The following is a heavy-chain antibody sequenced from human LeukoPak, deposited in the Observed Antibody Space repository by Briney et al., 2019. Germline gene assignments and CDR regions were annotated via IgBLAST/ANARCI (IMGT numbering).Heavy chain of an antibody. CDR3: ARWNGDEEETYYFDY. CDR2: VNPNSGNT. V-gene: IGHV1-8*01. D-gene: IGHD1-1*01. CDR1: GYTFTSYD. Sequence: ASVKVSCKTSGYTFTSYDLNWVRQATGQGLEWMGWVNPNSGNTGYAQKFQGRVTMTMDPSISTAYMELSSLRSDDTAVYYCARWNGDEEETYYFDYWGQGTLVTVSS. J-gene: IGHJ4*02.